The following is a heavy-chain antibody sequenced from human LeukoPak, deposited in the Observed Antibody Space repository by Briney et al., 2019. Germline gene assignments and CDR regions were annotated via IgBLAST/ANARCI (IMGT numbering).Heavy chain of an antibody. CDR3: ARAAAGSIDY. CDR2: ISSSSSYI. CDR1: GFTFSSFW. D-gene: IGHD6-13*01. J-gene: IGHJ4*02. Sequence: GGSLRLSCAASGFTFSSFWMSWVRQAPGKGLEWVSSISSSSSYIYYADSVKGRFTISRDNAKNSLYLQMNSLRAEDTAVYYCARAAAGSIDYWGQGTLVTVSS. V-gene: IGHV3-21*01.